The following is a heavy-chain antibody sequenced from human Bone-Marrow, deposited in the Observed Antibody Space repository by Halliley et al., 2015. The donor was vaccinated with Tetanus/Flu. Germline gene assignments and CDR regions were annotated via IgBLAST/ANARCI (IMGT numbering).Heavy chain of an antibody. CDR1: GGSINRVGYY. D-gene: IGHD6-19*01. J-gene: IGHJ6*02. V-gene: IGHV4-31*01. CDR2: IYYGGRI. Sequence: LSCTVSGGSINRVGYYWNWVRQHPGKGLEWIGYIYYGGRIYYNPSLKSLVTMSVDTSKNQFSLKVNSVSPADTAVYYCTRSGGGDGSGKTCHFSYGLDGGGQGTTVAVSS. CDR3: TRSGGGDGSGKTCHFSYGLDG.